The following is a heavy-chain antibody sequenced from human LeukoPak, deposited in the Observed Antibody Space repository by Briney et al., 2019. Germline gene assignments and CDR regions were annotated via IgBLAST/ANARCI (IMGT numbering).Heavy chain of an antibody. CDR2: IYLSEST. Sequence: TLSLTCAVSVGSLNNGGYSWSWIRQPPGKGLEWIGYIYLSESTYYNPSLKNRVAISIDRSKNQHSLNLSSVTAADTAVYYCARVPFDYYDSDDYYYHDAFDIWGQGTMVTVSS. CDR1: VGSLNNGGYS. V-gene: IGHV4-30-2*01. D-gene: IGHD3-22*01. J-gene: IGHJ3*02. CDR3: ARVPFDYYDSDDYYYHDAFDI.